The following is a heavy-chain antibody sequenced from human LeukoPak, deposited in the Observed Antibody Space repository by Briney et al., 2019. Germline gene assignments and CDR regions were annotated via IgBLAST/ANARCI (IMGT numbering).Heavy chain of an antibody. CDR3: ARDPSGYSGFDY. D-gene: IGHD5-18*01. V-gene: IGHV1-46*01. Sequence: ASVKVSCKASGYTFTSYYMHWVRQAPGQGLEWMGIINPSGGSTSYAQKFQGRVTITADESTSTAYMELSSLRSEDTAVYYCARDPSGYSGFDYWGQGTLVTVSS. CDR1: GYTFTSYY. CDR2: INPSGGST. J-gene: IGHJ4*02.